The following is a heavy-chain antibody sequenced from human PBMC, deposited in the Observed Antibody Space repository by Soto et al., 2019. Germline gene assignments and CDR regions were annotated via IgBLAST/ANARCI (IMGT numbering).Heavy chain of an antibody. V-gene: IGHV4-59*01. CDR3: ASWNDVFYWFDP. CDR2: IYYSGST. CDR1: AGTFRTCS. D-gene: IGHD1-1*01. Sequence: SQDLPLTSTVSAGTFRTCSCSGFRPLPGKGLEWIGYIYYSGSTNYNPSLKSRVTISVDTSKNQFSLKLSSVTAADTAVYYCASWNDVFYWFDPWGQGTLVTVS. J-gene: IGHJ5*02.